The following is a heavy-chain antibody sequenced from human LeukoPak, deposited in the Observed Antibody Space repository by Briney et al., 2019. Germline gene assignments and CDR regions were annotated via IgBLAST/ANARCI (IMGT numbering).Heavy chain of an antibody. CDR2: ISYDGSNK. CDR1: GFTFSSYA. V-gene: IGHV3-30-3*01. CDR3: ASITVTSDAFDI. D-gene: IGHD4-17*01. J-gene: IGHJ3*02. Sequence: GGSLRLSCAASGFTFSSYAMHWVRQAPGKGLEWVAVISYDGSNKYYADSVKGRFTISRDNSENTLYLQMNSLRAEDTAVYYCASITVTSDAFDIWGQGTMVTVSS.